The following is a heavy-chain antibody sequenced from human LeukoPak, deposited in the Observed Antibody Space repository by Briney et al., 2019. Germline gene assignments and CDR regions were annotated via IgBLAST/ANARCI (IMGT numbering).Heavy chain of an antibody. D-gene: IGHD4-17*01. Sequence: GESLKISCKGSGYSFTSYWIGWVRQMPAKGLEWMGIIYPGDSDTRYSPSFQGQVTISADKSINTAYLQWSSLKASDTAMYYCARLTVPTRVTTGHAFDIWGQGTMVTVSS. CDR1: GYSFTSYW. V-gene: IGHV5-51*01. CDR3: ARLTVPTRVTTGHAFDI. CDR2: IYPGDSDT. J-gene: IGHJ3*02.